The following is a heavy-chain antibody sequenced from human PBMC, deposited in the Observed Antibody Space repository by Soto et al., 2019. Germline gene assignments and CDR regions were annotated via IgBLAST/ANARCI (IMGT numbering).Heavy chain of an antibody. D-gene: IGHD5-12*01. J-gene: IGHJ6*02. CDR3: ARDGYNLYYYYYGMDV. Sequence: RASVKVSCKASGYTFTGYYMHWVRQAPGQGLEWMGWINPNSGGTNYAQKFQGRVTMTRDTSISTAYMELSRLRSDDTAVYYCARDGYNLYYYYYGMDVWGQGTTVTVSS. CDR1: GYTFTGYY. V-gene: IGHV1-2*02. CDR2: INPNSGGT.